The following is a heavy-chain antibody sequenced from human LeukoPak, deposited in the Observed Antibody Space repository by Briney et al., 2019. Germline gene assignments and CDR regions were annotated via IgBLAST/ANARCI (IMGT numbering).Heavy chain of an antibody. D-gene: IGHD6-19*01. Sequence: GRSLRLSCAASGFTFSSYGMHWVRQAPGKGLEWVAVISYDGSNKYYADSVKGRFTISRDNSKNTLYLQMNSLRAEDTAVYYCARGSRGYQWPEVDYWGQGTLVTVSS. V-gene: IGHV3-30*03. J-gene: IGHJ4*02. CDR2: ISYDGSNK. CDR3: ARGSRGYQWPEVDY. CDR1: GFTFSSYG.